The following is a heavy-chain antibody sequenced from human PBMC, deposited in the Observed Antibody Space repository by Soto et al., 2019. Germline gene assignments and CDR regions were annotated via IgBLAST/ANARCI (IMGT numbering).Heavy chain of an antibody. Sequence: SETLSLTCTVSGGSINSGDYSWTWIRQPPGKGLEWIGYIYHTGTTYYNKSLKSRVTISVDRSKNHLSLNLSFVTAADTAVYYCARLPDSGAYIDFWGQGTLVTVS. J-gene: IGHJ4*02. CDR1: GGSINSGDYS. D-gene: IGHD1-26*01. CDR2: IYHTGTT. CDR3: ARLPDSGAYIDF. V-gene: IGHV4-30-2*01.